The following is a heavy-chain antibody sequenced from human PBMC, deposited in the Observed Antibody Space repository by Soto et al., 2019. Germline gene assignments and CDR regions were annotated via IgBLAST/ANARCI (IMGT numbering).Heavy chain of an antibody. CDR3: ARANTPLRFLGWSGGDNWFDP. D-gene: IGHD3-3*01. CDR1: GGSISSGGYY. Sequence: QVQLQESGPGLVKPSQTLSLTCTVSGGSISSGGYYWSWIRQHPGKGLEWIGYIYYSGSTYYNPSLKSRVTISVDTSKNQFSLKLSSVTAADTAVYYCARANTPLRFLGWSGGDNWFDPWGQGTLVTVSS. J-gene: IGHJ5*02. CDR2: IYYSGST. V-gene: IGHV4-31*03.